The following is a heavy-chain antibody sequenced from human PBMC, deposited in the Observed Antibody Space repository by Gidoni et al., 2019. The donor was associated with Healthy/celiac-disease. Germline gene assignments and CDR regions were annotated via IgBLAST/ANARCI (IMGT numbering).Heavy chain of an antibody. D-gene: IGHD6-19*01. CDR2: IYDSGST. V-gene: IGHV4-39*01. J-gene: IGHJ4*02. CDR3: ARHSKQWLDLFDY. CDR1: GGSISSSSYY. Sequence: QLQLQESGPGLVKPSETLSLTCTVSGGSISSSSYYWGWIRKPPGKGLEWIGSIYDSGSTYDNPSLKSRVTISGDTSKNQCSLKLSSVTAADTAVYYCARHSKQWLDLFDYWGQGTLVTVSS.